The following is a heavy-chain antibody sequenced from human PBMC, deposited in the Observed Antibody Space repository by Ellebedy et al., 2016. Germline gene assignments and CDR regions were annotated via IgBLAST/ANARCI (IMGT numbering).Heavy chain of an antibody. CDR3: ARTSPVPAHMDV. CDR2: MNPNSGNT. D-gene: IGHD2-2*01. CDR1: GYTFTSYD. J-gene: IGHJ6*03. Sequence: ASVKVSXXASGYTFTSYDINWVRQATGQGLEWMGWMNPNSGNTGYAQKFQGRVTMTRNTSISTAYMELSSLRSEDTAVYYCARTSPVPAHMDVWGKGTTVTVSS. V-gene: IGHV1-8*01.